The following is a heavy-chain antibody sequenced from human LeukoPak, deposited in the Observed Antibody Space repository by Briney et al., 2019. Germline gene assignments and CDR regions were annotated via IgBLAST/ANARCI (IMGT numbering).Heavy chain of an antibody. V-gene: IGHV3-64D*08. CDR1: GFTFISYA. J-gene: IGHJ4*02. CDR3: VTDFDY. Sequence: PGGSLRLSCSASGFTFISYAMHWVRQAPGKGLEYVSTISSNGGSTYYADSVKGRFTISGDNSKNTLYLQINSLRAEDTALYYCVTDFDYWGQGTLVTVSS. CDR2: ISSNGGST.